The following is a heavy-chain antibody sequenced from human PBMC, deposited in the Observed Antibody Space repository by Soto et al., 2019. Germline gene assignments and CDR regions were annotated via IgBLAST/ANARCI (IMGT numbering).Heavy chain of an antibody. CDR1: GGTFSSYA. CDR2: IIPISDTT. Sequence: QVQLVQSGAEVKKPGSSVKVSCKASGGTFSSYAISWVRQAPGQGLEWMGGIIPISDTTNYAQKFQGRVTLPADESTSTAYMERSSLRSEDTAVYYCARSQGSSTSLEIYYYYYYGMDVWGQGTTVTVSS. V-gene: IGHV1-69*01. J-gene: IGHJ6*02. D-gene: IGHD2-2*01. CDR3: ARSQGSSTSLEIYYYYYYGMDV.